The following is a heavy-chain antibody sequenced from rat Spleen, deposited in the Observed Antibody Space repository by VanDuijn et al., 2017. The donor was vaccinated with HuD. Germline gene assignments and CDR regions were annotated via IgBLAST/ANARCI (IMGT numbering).Heavy chain of an antibody. CDR3: TRGLYDGYNAFVY. V-gene: IGHV5-31*01. Sequence: EVQLVESGGGLVQPGRSLKISCVASGFTFNNYWMTWIRQAPGKGLEWGASISNTGGTTNYPDSVKGRISISRDKAKSTLYVQLNSLKSEDTATYFCTRGLYDGYNAFVYWGQGTLVTVSS. CDR2: ISNTGGTT. CDR1: GFTFNNYW. D-gene: IGHD1-9*01. J-gene: IGHJ3*01.